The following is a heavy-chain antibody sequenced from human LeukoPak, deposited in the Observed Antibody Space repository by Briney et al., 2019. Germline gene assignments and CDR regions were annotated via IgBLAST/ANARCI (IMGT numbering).Heavy chain of an antibody. CDR2: INHSGST. J-gene: IGHJ6*02. Sequence: PSETLSLTCAVYGGSFSGYYWSWIRQPPGKGLEWIGEINHSGSTNYNPSLKSRVTISVDTSKNQFSLKLSSVTAADTAVYYCARGGPGYSSGWYEISYYYGMDVWGQGTTVTVSS. V-gene: IGHV4-34*01. D-gene: IGHD6-19*01. CDR1: GGSFSGYY. CDR3: ARGGPGYSSGWYEISYYYGMDV.